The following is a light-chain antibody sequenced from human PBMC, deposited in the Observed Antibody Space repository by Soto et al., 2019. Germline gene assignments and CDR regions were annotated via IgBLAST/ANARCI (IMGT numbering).Light chain of an antibody. CDR2: SSD. CDR1: SSNIGSNT. V-gene: IGLV1-44*01. J-gene: IGLJ3*02. Sequence: QSVLTQPPSMSGTPGQRVPISCSGSSSNIGSNTVNWYQQLPGTAPKLLIYSSDQRPSGVPDRVSGSKSGTSASLAISGLQPEDEADYYCAASHDSRNGWVFGGGTKVTVL. CDR3: AASHDSRNGWV.